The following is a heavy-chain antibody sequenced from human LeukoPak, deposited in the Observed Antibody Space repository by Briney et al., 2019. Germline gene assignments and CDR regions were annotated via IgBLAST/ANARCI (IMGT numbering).Heavy chain of an antibody. Sequence: PGGSLRLSCGASGFAFSNYWMTWVRQAPGKGLEWVANIKQDASETFYVDSVRGRFTISRDNAKNSLYLQMNTLRAEDTAVYYCAKRDCWGQGTLVTVSS. J-gene: IGHJ4*02. CDR2: IKQDASET. CDR1: GFAFSNYW. CDR3: AKRDC. V-gene: IGHV3-7*03.